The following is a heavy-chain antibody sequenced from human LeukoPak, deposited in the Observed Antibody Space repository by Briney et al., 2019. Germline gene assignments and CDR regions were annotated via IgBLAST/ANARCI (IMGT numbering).Heavy chain of an antibody. CDR1: GFTFSSYA. CDR3: AELGIAIIGGV. V-gene: IGHV3-48*03. Sequence: GGSLRLSCAASGFTFSSYAMNWVRQAPGKGLEWVSYISSSGSTIYYADSVKGRFTISRDNAKNSLYLQMNSLRAEDTAVYYCAELGIAIIGGVWGKGTTVTISS. D-gene: IGHD3-10*02. J-gene: IGHJ6*04. CDR2: ISSSGSTI.